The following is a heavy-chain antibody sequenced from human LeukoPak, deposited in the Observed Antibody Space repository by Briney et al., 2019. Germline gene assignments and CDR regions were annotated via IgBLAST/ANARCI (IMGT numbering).Heavy chain of an antibody. J-gene: IGHJ4*02. CDR1: GFTFGDYA. CDR2: IRSKAYGGTT. CDR3: TRGPPWNDYSSYDY. Sequence: GGSLRLSCTASGFTFGDYAMSWVRQAPGKGLEWVGFIRSKAYGGTTEYAASVKGRFTISRDDSKSIAYLQMNSLKTEDTAVYYCTRGPPWNDYSSYDYWGQGTLVTVSS. V-gene: IGHV3-49*04. D-gene: IGHD4-11*01.